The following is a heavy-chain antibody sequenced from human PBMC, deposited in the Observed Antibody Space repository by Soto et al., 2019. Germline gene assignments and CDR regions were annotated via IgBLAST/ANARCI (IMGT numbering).Heavy chain of an antibody. CDR2: ISAYNGNT. CDR1: GDTFTSYG. V-gene: IGHV1-18*01. J-gene: IGHJ6*03. Sequence: ASVKVSCKASGDTFTSYGISWVRQAPGQGLEWMGWISAYNGNTNYAQKLQGRVTMTTDTSTSTAYMELRSLRSDDTAVYYCAREKKSITILGVVTASGYMDVWGKGTTVTVSS. D-gene: IGHD3-3*01. CDR3: AREKKSITILGVVTASGYMDV.